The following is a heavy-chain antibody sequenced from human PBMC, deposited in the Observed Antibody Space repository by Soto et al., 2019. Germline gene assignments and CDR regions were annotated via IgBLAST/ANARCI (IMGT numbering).Heavy chain of an antibody. V-gene: IGHV4-34*01. Sequence: QVQLQQWGAGLLKPSETLSLTCAVYCGSFSGYYWSWIRQPPGKGLEWIGEINHSGSTNYNPSLKSRVTISVDKSTNQFSLKLNSVTAADTAVYYCARGQRGTAMGYYYYYGMDVWGQVTTVTVSS. CDR2: INHSGST. J-gene: IGHJ6*02. CDR3: ARGQRGTAMGYYYYYGMDV. D-gene: IGHD5-18*01. CDR1: CGSFSGYY.